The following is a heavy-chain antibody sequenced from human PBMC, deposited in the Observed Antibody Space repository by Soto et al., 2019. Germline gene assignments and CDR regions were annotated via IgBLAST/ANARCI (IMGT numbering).Heavy chain of an antibody. CDR1: GFTFSTNE. V-gene: IGHV3-48*03. Sequence: GGSLRLSCAASGFTFSTNEMNWVRQAPGKGLEYISYIDGSGSATYYIDSVKGRFTITRDNAQNSLYLQMNSLRVEDTAVYYCARDTSGWNHAFDIWGLGTMVTVSS. CDR2: IDGSGSAT. D-gene: IGHD6-19*01. CDR3: ARDTSGWNHAFDI. J-gene: IGHJ3*02.